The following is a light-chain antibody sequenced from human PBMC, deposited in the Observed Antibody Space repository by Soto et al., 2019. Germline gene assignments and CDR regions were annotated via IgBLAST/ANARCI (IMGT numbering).Light chain of an antibody. CDR3: SSYTSSDTYF. J-gene: IGLJ1*01. V-gene: IGLV2-14*03. CDR2: DVS. Sequence: QSALTQPASVSGSPGQSITISCTGTSSDVGGYNYVSWYQQYPGKAPKLMIYDVSHRPSGVSNRFSGSKSGNTASLTISGLQPEAEADYYCSSYTSSDTYFFGTGTKLTVL. CDR1: SSDVGGYNY.